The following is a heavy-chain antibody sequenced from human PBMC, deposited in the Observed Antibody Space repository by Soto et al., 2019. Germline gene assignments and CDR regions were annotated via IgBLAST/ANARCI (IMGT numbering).Heavy chain of an antibody. D-gene: IGHD2-8*01. V-gene: IGHV5-51*01. CDR1: GYSFTTYW. CDR3: ARLSDCTNGVCYRFDY. J-gene: IGHJ4*02. CDR2: IYPADSDT. Sequence: PGESLKISCKGYGYSFTTYWIGWVRQMPGKGLEWMGIIYPADSDTRYSPSFHGRITISADRSISTAYLQWSGLKASDTALYYCARLSDCTNGVCYRFDYWGQGTPVTVS.